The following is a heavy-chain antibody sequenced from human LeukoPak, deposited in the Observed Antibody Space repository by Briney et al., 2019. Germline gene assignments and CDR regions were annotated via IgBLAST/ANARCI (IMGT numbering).Heavy chain of an antibody. Sequence: GGSLRLSCAVSAFTFSSYAMSWVRQAPGKGLEWVSAISGSGGSTYYADSVKGRFTISRDNSKNTLYLQMNSLRAEDTAVYYCANPRGYSYGTGYWGQGTLVTVSS. CDR2: ISGSGGST. V-gene: IGHV3-23*01. CDR3: ANPRGYSYGTGY. CDR1: AFTFSSYA. J-gene: IGHJ4*02. D-gene: IGHD5-18*01.